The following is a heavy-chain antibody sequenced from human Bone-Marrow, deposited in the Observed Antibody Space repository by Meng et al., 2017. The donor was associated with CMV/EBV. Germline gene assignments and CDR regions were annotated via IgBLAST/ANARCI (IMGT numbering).Heavy chain of an antibody. V-gene: IGHV4-59*01. J-gene: IGHJ4*02. D-gene: IGHD3-3*01. CDR1: GGSICIYY. CDR3: ARERRDYDFWSGYYAGYYFDY. CDR2: IYYSGST. Sequence: SETLSLTCTVSGGSICIYYWSWIRQPPGKGLEWIGYIYYSGSTNYNPSLKSRVTISVDTSKNQFSLKLSSVTAADTAVYYCARERRDYDFWSGYYAGYYFDYWGQGTLVTVSS.